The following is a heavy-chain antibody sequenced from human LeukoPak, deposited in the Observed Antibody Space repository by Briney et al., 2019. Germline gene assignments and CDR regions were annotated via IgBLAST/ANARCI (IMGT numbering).Heavy chain of an antibody. CDR2: IYSGGRT. V-gene: IGHV3-66*01. CDR3: VKVSPPRRDTTGFDY. CDR1: GFTVSSNY. Sequence: GGSLRLSCAASGFTVSSNYMSWVRQAPGKGLEWVSVIYSGGRTYYADSVKGRFTISRDNSKNTLYLQMNSLRAEDTAVYYCVKVSPPRRDTTGFDYWGQGTLVTVSS. J-gene: IGHJ4*02. D-gene: IGHD2/OR15-2a*01.